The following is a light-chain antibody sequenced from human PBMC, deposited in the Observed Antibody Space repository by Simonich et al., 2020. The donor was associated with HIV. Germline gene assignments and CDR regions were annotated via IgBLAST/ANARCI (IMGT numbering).Light chain of an antibody. CDR3: CSYAGTYTV. CDR1: SSDLGANNY. V-gene: IGLV2-11*01. J-gene: IGLJ3*02. Sequence: QSALTQPRSVSGSPGQSVPISCTGTSSDLGANNYVSWYQQHPGKAPKLMLYDVSQRPSGVPDRFSGSKSGNTASLTISGLQAEDEADYYCCSYAGTYTVFGGGTKVTVL. CDR2: DVS.